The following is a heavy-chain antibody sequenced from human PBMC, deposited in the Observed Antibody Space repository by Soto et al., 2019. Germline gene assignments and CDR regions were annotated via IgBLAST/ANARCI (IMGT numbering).Heavy chain of an antibody. V-gene: IGHV4-59*06. D-gene: IGHD1-7*01. CDR2: ISYSGST. CDR1: AGSINDYD. J-gene: IGHJ4*02. CDR3: ATMGTPATGLYYFDY. Sequence: PSETLSLTCTVAAGSINDYDWIWIRQPPGKGLEWIGFISYSGSTYYNASLKSRVTISVDTSKDQFSLNLSFVTAADTAVYYCATMGTPATGLYYFDYWGQGTLVTVS.